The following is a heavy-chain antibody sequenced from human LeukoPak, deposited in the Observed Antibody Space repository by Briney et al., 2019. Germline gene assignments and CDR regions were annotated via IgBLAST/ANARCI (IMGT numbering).Heavy chain of an antibody. CDR2: INHSGST. CDR3: ARVPYYTMVRGVRTYYYYGMDV. V-gene: IGHV4-34*01. Sequence: SETLSLTCAVYGGSFNGYYWSWIRQPPGKGLEWIGEINHSGSTNYNPSLKSRVTISVDTSKNQFSLKLSSVTAADTAVYYCARVPYYTMVRGVRTYYYYGMDVWGQGTTVTVSS. CDR1: GGSFNGYY. J-gene: IGHJ6*02. D-gene: IGHD3-10*01.